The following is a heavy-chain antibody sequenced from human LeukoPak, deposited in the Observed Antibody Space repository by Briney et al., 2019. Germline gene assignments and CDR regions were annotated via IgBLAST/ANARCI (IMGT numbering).Heavy chain of an antibody. D-gene: IGHD6-13*01. CDR3: AREGSSWFNFDY. J-gene: IGHJ4*02. Sequence: GGSLRLSCAASGFTFSSYEMDWVRRAPGKGLEWVSYIGSSGGSRYYADSVKGRFTSSRDNAKNSLYLQMNSLRAEDTAVYYCAREGSSWFNFDYWGQGTLVTVSS. CDR2: IGSSGGSR. V-gene: IGHV3-48*03. CDR1: GFTFSSYE.